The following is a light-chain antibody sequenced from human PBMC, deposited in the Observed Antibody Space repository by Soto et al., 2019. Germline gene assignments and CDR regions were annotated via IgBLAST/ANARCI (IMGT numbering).Light chain of an antibody. CDR2: AAS. J-gene: IGKJ5*01. V-gene: IGKV1-39*01. CDR3: QQSYSTPIT. CDR1: QSLSTY. Sequence: DIQMTQSPSTLSTSGGDRVTITCRASQSLSTYLNWYQQVPGKAPKLLIYAASSLQSGVPSRFSGSGSGTDFTLTISSLQPEDFATYYCQQSYSTPITFGQGTRLEIK.